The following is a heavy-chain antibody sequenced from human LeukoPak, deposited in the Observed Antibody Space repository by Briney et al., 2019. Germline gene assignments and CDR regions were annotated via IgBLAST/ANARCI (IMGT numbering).Heavy chain of an antibody. D-gene: IGHD1-26*01. CDR1: GFTFSSYV. CDR3: AKGEADLDY. CDR2: IRYDGGNK. J-gene: IGHJ4*02. Sequence: PGGSLRLSCAASGFTFSSYVMHWVRQAPGKGLEWVAFIRYDGGNKYYADSVKGRFTISRDSSKNTLYLQMSSLRADDTAVYYCAKGEADLDYWGQGTLVTVSS. V-gene: IGHV3-30*02.